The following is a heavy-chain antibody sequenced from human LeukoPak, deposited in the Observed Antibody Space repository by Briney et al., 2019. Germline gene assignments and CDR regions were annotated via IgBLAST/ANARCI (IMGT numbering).Heavy chain of an antibody. Sequence: PSETLPLTCNVSGRSISSYSWSWLRQPPGKGLEWVGYISYSGNTNYNPSLMPRVTISVQTPKTQLTPHLTSVTAAGTAVSFCSIHSGYSSGPDFYYWGQETLVTASS. CDR2: ISYSGNT. V-gene: IGHV4-59*08. CDR1: GRSISSYS. D-gene: IGHD6-19*01. CDR3: SIHSGYSSGPDFYY. J-gene: IGHJ4*02.